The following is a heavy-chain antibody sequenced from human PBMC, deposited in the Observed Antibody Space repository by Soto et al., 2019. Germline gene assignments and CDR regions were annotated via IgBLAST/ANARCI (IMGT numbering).Heavy chain of an antibody. Sequence: EVQLVESGGGLVQPGGSLRLSCAASGFTFSPFWMHWVRQVPGKGPVWVSRINSDGNSTSYADSVKGRFTISRDNAKNTLYLQMNSLRAEDTAVSYCARGSNPFDYWGQGTLVTVSS. V-gene: IGHV3-74*01. J-gene: IGHJ4*02. CDR3: ARGSNPFDY. D-gene: IGHD4-4*01. CDR2: INSDGNST. CDR1: GFTFSPFW.